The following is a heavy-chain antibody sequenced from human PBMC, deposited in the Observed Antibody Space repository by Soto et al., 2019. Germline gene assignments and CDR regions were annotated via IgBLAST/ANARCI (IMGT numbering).Heavy chain of an antibody. J-gene: IGHJ5*02. V-gene: IGHV3-33*08. Sequence: PGGSLRLSCSASGFTVSTSAMDLVRHAPRKGLERVALISYDGSYRYYADSVKGRFTICRDNSKNILYLQMNSLRADDTAVYSCADDHDYVLIWFDHWGQGALVTVSS. CDR1: GFTVSTSA. CDR2: ISYDGSYR. D-gene: IGHD3-10*02. CDR3: ADDHDYVLIWFDH.